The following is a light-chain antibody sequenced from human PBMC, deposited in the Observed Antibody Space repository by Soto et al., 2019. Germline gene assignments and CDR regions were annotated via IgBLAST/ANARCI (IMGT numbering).Light chain of an antibody. CDR2: DTS. CDR1: TGAVTSGHY. CDR3: LLCYSGNWV. J-gene: IGLJ3*02. Sequence: QAVVTQEPSLTVSPGGTVSLTCASSTGAVTSGHYAYWFQQRPGQAPITLIYDTSNKHSWTPARFFGSLLGGKAALTLSGAQREDEADYYCLLCYSGNWVFGGGTKVTVL. V-gene: IGLV7-46*01.